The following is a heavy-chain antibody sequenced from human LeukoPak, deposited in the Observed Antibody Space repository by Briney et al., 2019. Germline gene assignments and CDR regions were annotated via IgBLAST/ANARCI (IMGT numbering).Heavy chain of an antibody. CDR1: GFTFSSYG. CDR2: IWYDGSNK. J-gene: IGHJ4*02. V-gene: IGHV3-33*06. Sequence: PGGSLRLSCAASGFTFSSYGMHWVRQAPGKGLEWVAVIWYDGSNKYYADSVKGRFTISRDNSKNTLYLQMNSLRAEDTAVYYCAKGDPVSTFDYWGQGTLVTVSS. CDR3: AKGDPVSTFDY. D-gene: IGHD5/OR15-5a*01.